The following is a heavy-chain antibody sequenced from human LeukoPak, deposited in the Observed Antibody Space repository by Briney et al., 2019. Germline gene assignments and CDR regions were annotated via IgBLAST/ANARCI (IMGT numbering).Heavy chain of an antibody. V-gene: IGHV3-49*04. CDR3: TRESGGVIDN. Sequence: GGSLRLSCAASGFTVSSNYMSWVRQAPGRGLEWVGFIRSKAYGGTTEYAASVKGRFTISRDDSKSIAYLQMNSLKTEDTAVYYCTRESGGVIDNWGQGTLVTVSS. CDR1: GFTVSSNY. J-gene: IGHJ4*02. D-gene: IGHD3-16*01. CDR2: IRSKAYGGTT.